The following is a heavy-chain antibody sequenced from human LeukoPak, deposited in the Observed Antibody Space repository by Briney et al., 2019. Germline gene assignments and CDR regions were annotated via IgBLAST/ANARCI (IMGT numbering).Heavy chain of an antibody. CDR1: GFTFSSYS. CDR3: ARARYYDSTGRYYYYGMDV. CDR2: ISSSSSYI. D-gene: IGHD3-22*01. V-gene: IGHV3-21*01. Sequence: GVSLRLSCAASGFTFSSYSMNWVRQAPGKGLEWVSSISSSSSYIYYADSVKGRFTISRDNAKNSLYLQMNSLRAEDTAVYYCARARYYDSTGRYYYYGMDVWGQGTTVTVSS. J-gene: IGHJ6*02.